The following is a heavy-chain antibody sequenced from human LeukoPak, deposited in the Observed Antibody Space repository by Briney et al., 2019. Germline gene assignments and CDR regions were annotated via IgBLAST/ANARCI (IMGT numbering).Heavy chain of an antibody. Sequence: GGSLRLSCAASGFTFSSYAMSGVRQAPGKGLEWVSAISGSGGSTYYADSVKGRFTISRDNSKNTLYLQMNSLRAEDTAVYYCAKGSITMIVVVMLYFDYWGQGTLVTVSS. CDR3: AKGSITMIVVVMLYFDY. J-gene: IGHJ4*02. CDR1: GFTFSSYA. CDR2: ISGSGGST. V-gene: IGHV3-23*01. D-gene: IGHD3-22*01.